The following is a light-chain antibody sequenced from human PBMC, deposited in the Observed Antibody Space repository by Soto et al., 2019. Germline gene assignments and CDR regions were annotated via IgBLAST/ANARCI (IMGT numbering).Light chain of an antibody. CDR1: RSNIGAGYD. J-gene: IGLJ2*01. Sequence: QSVLTQPPSVYGAPGQRVTISCNGSRSNIGAGYDVHWYQQLPGTAPKVLIYANSNRPSGVPDRFSGSKSGTSASLAITGLQAEDEADYYCQSYDSSLSVVFGGGTKLTVL. V-gene: IGLV1-40*01. CDR3: QSYDSSLSVV. CDR2: ANS.